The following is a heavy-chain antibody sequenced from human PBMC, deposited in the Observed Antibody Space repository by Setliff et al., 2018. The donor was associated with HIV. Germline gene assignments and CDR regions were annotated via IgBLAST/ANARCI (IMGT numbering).Heavy chain of an antibody. CDR3: AREVAADGTYVDY. D-gene: IGHD6-13*01. Sequence: PGGSLRLSCAASGFTFSNSAMHWVRQAPGKGLGWVAGISYDGSNKYYTDSVKGRFTISRDNSKNTLYLQMNSLRAEDSAVYYCAREVAADGTYVDYWGQGALVTGSA. CDR2: ISYDGSNK. J-gene: IGHJ4*01. CDR1: GFTFSNSA. V-gene: IGHV3-30*04.